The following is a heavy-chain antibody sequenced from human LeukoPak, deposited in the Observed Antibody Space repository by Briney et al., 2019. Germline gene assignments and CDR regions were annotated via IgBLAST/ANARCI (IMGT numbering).Heavy chain of an antibody. D-gene: IGHD5-12*01. CDR2: IYSGGST. V-gene: IGHV3-53*01. CDR1: GFTVSSNY. CDR3: AREWWLPYGMDV. Sequence: GGSLRLSCAASGFTVSSNYMSWVRQAPGKGLEWVSVIYSGGSTYYADSVKGRFTISRDNSKNTLYLQMSSLRAEDTAVYYCAREWWLPYGMDVWGQGTTVTVSS. J-gene: IGHJ6*02.